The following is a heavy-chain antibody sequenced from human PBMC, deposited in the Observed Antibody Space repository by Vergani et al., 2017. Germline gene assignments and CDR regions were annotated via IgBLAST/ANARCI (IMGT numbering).Heavy chain of an antibody. CDR3: ARDISVGYYDSSGYLNAFDI. D-gene: IGHD3-22*01. Sequence: QVQLQESGPGLVKPSQTLSLTCTVSGGSISSGDYYWSWIRHPPGKGLEWIWYIYYSGSTYYNPSLKSRVTISVDTSKNQFSLKLSSVTDADTAVYYCARDISVGYYDSSGYLNAFDIWGQGTMVTVSS. CDR1: GGSISSGDYY. J-gene: IGHJ3*02. V-gene: IGHV4-30-4*08. CDR2: IYYSGST.